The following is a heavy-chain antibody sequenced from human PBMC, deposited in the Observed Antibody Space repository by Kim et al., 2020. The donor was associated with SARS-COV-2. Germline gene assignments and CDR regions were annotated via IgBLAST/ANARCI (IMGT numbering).Heavy chain of an antibody. CDR1: GFTFSSYG. J-gene: IGHJ4*02. V-gene: IGHV3-33*08. CDR2: IWYDGSNK. Sequence: GGSLRLSCAASGFTFSSYGMHWVRQAPGKGLEWVAVIWYDGSNKYYADSVKGRFTISRDNSKNTLYLQMNSLRAEDTAVYYCARERASSGWRFDFDYWGQGTLVTVSS. CDR3: ARERASSGWRFDFDY. D-gene: IGHD6-19*01.